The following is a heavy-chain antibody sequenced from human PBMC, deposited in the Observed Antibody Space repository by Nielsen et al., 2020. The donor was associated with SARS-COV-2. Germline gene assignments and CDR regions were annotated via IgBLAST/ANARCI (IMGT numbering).Heavy chain of an antibody. CDR1: GYTFTSYY. CDR3: ARDEVHDYGGTYYFDY. D-gene: IGHD4-23*01. Sequence: ASVKVSCKASGYTFTSYYMHWVRQAPRQGLEWMGIINPSGGSTSYAQKFQGRVTMTRDTSTSTVYMELSSLRSEDTAVYYCARDEVHDYGGTYYFDYWGQGTLVTVSS. CDR2: INPSGGST. V-gene: IGHV1-46*01. J-gene: IGHJ4*02.